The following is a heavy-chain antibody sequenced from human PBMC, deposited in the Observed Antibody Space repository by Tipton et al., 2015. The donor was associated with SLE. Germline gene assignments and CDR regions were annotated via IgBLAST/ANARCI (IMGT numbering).Heavy chain of an antibody. Sequence: SLRLSCAASGFTFSSYAMSWVRQAPGKGLEWVSAISGSGGSTYYADSVKGRFTISRDNSKNTLYLQMNSLRAEDTAVYYCAKDQGDYYDSSGYYNYYYYYYYMDVWGKGTTVTVSS. CDR1: GFTFSSYA. J-gene: IGHJ6*03. CDR3: AKDQGDYYDSSGYYNYYYYYYYMDV. V-gene: IGHV3-23*01. CDR2: ISGSGGST. D-gene: IGHD3-22*01.